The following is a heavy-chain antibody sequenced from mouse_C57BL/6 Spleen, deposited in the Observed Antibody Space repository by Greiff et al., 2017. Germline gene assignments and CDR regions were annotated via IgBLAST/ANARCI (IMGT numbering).Heavy chain of an antibody. Sequence: VQLQQSGPELVKPGASVKISCKASGYAFSSSWMNWVKQRPGKGLEWIGRIYPGDGDTNYNGKFKGKATLTADKSSSTAYMQLSSLTSEDSAVYFCARSLYYYGSSPSYYFDYWGQGTTLTVSS. CDR3: ARSLYYYGSSPSYYFDY. CDR2: IYPGDGDT. J-gene: IGHJ2*01. CDR1: GYAFSSSW. D-gene: IGHD1-1*01. V-gene: IGHV1-82*01.